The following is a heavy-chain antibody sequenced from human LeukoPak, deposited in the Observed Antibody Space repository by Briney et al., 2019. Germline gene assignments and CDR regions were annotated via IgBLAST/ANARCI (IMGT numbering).Heavy chain of an antibody. J-gene: IGHJ4*02. D-gene: IGHD1-26*01. CDR1: GYTFTGYY. CDR3: ARAHRGSYSVVPVS. Sequence: GASVKVPCKASGYTFTGYYMHWVRQAPGQGLEWMGWINPNSGGTNYAQKFQGRVTMTRDTSISTAYMELSRLRSDDTAVYYCARAHRGSYSVVPVSWGQGTLVTVSS. CDR2: INPNSGGT. V-gene: IGHV1-2*02.